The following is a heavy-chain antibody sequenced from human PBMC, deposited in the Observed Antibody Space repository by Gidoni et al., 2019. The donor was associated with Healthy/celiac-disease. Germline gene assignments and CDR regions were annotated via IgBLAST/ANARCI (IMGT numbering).Heavy chain of an antibody. J-gene: IGHJ4*02. V-gene: IGHV4-59*01. CDR1: GCSISSYY. Sequence: QVQLQESGPGLVKPSETLSLTCTVSGCSISSYYWSWIRQPPGKGLEWIGYIYYSGSTNYNPSLKSRVTISVDTSKNQFSLKLSSVTAADTAVYYCARGVEYSSSSWFDYWGQGTLVTVSS. CDR2: IYYSGST. CDR3: ARGVEYSSSSWFDY. D-gene: IGHD6-6*01.